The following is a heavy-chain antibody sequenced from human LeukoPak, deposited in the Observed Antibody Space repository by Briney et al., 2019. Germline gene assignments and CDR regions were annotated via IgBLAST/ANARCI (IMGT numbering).Heavy chain of an antibody. CDR1: GFTFSSYW. CDR3: AKGNAGTTFSNWFDP. V-gene: IGHV3-7*03. Sequence: GGSLRLSCAASGFTFSSYWMSWVRQAPGKGLEWVANIKQDGSEKYYVDSVKGRFTISRDNAKNSLYLQMNSLRAEDMALYYCAKGNAGTTFSNWFDPWGQGTLVTVSS. D-gene: IGHD1-1*01. J-gene: IGHJ5*02. CDR2: IKQDGSEK.